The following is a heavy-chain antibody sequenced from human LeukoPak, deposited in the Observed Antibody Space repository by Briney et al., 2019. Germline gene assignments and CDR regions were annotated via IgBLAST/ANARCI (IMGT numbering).Heavy chain of an antibody. V-gene: IGHV3-23*01. CDR2: ITASGGST. CDR3: ARDYPTSGIVTIFDY. D-gene: IGHD1-1*01. J-gene: IGHJ4*02. Sequence: PGGSLRLSCASSGFTFNNYAMTWVRQAPGKGLEWVSSITASGGSTYCADSVKGRFTISRDNSKNTPYLQMSSLRAEDTAVYYCARDYPTSGIVTIFDYWGQGTLVTVSS. CDR1: GFTFNNYA.